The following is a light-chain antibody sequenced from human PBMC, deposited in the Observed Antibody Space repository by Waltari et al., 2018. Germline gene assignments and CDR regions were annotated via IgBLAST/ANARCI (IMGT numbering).Light chain of an antibody. J-gene: IGKJ5*01. CDR3: QQYNVWPPIT. CDR1: QGIFST. V-gene: IGKV3-15*01. CDR2: DAS. Sequence: EILMTQSPSTLSVSPGERATLSCRASQGIFSTLAWYQQRPGQAPRLLIYDASTRAPGVPSRFSGSGSGTEFTLTIRGLQSEDSAVYDCQQYNVWPPITFGQGTRLEIK.